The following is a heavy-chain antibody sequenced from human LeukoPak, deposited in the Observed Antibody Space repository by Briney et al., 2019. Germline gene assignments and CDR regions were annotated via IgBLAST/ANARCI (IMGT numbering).Heavy chain of an antibody. J-gene: IGHJ5*02. CDR1: GDSISSGGYS. D-gene: IGHD6-13*01. CDR2: IHDGGST. Sequence: SETLSLTCVVSGDSISSGGYSWSWLRQTPGTGLEWIAYIHDGGSTYNNPSLKSRLSISIDTSKNQFSLKLNSVSAADTAVYYCARVVAAAGNNWFDPWGQGTLVTVSS. CDR3: ARVVAAAGNNWFDP. V-gene: IGHV4-30-4*07.